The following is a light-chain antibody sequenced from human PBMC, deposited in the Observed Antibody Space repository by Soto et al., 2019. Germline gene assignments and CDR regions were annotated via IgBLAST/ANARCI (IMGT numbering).Light chain of an antibody. V-gene: IGKV1-5*03. CDR2: KAS. CDR1: QSISSW. Sequence: DIQMTQSPSTLSASVGDRVTITCRASQSISSWLAWFQQKPGKAPKLLIYKASSLQSGVPSRFSGSESGTEFNLTISSLQPDDFATYYCQQYNPYSSTFGQGTKLEIK. J-gene: IGKJ2*01. CDR3: QQYNPYSST.